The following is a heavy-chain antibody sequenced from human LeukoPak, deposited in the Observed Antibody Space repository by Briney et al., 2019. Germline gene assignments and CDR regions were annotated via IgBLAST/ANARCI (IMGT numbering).Heavy chain of an antibody. CDR1: GGTISSHY. Sequence: RPSETLSLTCTISGGTISSHYWSWIRQPPGKGLEWIGYIYYSGSTNYNPSLKSRVTISVDTSKNQFSLKLSSVTAADTAVYYCARDGGDGYNLVNWFDPWGQGTLVTVSS. V-gene: IGHV4-59*11. CDR3: ARDGGDGYNLVNWFDP. D-gene: IGHD5-24*01. CDR2: IYYSGST. J-gene: IGHJ5*02.